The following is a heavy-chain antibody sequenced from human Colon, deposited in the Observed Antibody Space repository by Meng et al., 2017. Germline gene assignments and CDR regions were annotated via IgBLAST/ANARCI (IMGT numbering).Heavy chain of an antibody. D-gene: IGHD5-12*01. CDR3: ARVARIGGYVIDY. CDR1: ITRGGNS. J-gene: IGHJ4*02. Sequence: QLQLQESGSRLVKPSQTLSLTCADSITRGGNSWSWIRQPPGKGLEWIGYFYHNGNTYYTPSLRGRITISVDRSKNQISLSLTSATAADTAVYYCARVARIGGYVIDYWGQGTLVTVSS. V-gene: IGHV4-30-2*01. CDR2: FYHNGNT.